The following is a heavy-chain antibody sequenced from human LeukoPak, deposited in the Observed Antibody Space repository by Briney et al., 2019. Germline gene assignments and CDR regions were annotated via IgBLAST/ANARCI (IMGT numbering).Heavy chain of an antibody. CDR3: ARAMRIAVAGTPQANAFDI. D-gene: IGHD6-19*01. CDR2: INPNSGGT. J-gene: IGHJ3*02. Sequence: ASVKVSCKASGYTFTGYYMHWVRQAPGQGLEWMGWINPNSGGTNYAQKFQGWVTMTMDTSISTAYMELSRLRSDDTAVYYCARAMRIAVAGTPQANAFDIWGQGTMVTVSS. V-gene: IGHV1-2*04. CDR1: GYTFTGYY.